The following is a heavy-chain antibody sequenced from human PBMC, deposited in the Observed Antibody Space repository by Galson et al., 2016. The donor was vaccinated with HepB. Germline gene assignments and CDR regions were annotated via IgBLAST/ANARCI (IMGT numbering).Heavy chain of an antibody. CDR1: GFTFSSYA. CDR2: TSYDGSTK. V-gene: IGHV3-30-3*01. J-gene: IGHJ4*02. CDR3: AVAYSNYWPLGD. D-gene: IGHD2-21*01. Sequence: SLRLSCAASGFTFSSYAMHWVRQAPGKGLEWVAVTSYDGSTKYYADSVKGRFTISRDNSKNTLSVQMNSLRAEDTAVYYCAVAYSNYWPLGDWGQGTLVTVSS.